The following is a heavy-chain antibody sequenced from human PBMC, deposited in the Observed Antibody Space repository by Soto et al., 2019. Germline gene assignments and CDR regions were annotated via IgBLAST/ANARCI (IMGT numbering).Heavy chain of an antibody. CDR1: GGSISSGDYY. J-gene: IGHJ5*02. D-gene: IGHD3-3*01. V-gene: IGHV4-30-4*01. Sequence: QVQLQESGPGLVKPSQTLSLTCTVSGGSISSGDYYWSWIRQPPGKGLEWIGYIYYSGSTYYNPSLKSRVTISVDTSKNQFSLKLSSVTAADTAVYYCARERPSPFWSGYPYVEDRGFDPWGQGTLVTVSS. CDR3: ARERPSPFWSGYPYVEDRGFDP. CDR2: IYYSGST.